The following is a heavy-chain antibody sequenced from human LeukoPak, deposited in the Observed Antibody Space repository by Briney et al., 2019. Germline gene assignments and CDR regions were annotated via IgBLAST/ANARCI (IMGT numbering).Heavy chain of an antibody. V-gene: IGHV1-18*01. CDR3: ARGNTVVVVAAMPGFDY. CDR1: GYTFTSYG. CDR2: ISAYNGNT. Sequence: ASVKVSCKASGYTFTSYGISWVRQAPGQGLEWMGWISAYNGNTNYAQKLQGRVTMTTDTSTSTTYMELRSLRSDDTAVYYCARGNTVVVVAAMPGFDYWGQGTLVTVSS. J-gene: IGHJ4*02. D-gene: IGHD2-15*01.